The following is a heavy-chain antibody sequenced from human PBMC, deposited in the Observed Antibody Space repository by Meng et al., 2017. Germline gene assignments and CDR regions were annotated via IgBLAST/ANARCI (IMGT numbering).Heavy chain of an antibody. D-gene: IGHD2-15*01. V-gene: IGHV3-23*01. Sequence: GGSLRLSCAASGFTFSSYAMSWVRQAPGKGLEWVSAISGSGGSTYYADSVKGRFTISRDNSKNPLYLQMNSLRAEDTAVYYCAKDLWGDIVVVVAAHDYWGQGTLVTVSS. CDR3: AKDLWGDIVVVVAAHDY. J-gene: IGHJ4*02. CDR1: GFTFSSYA. CDR2: ISGSGGST.